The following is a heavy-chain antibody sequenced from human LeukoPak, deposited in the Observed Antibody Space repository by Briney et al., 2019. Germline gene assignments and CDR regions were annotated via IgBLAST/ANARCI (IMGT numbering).Heavy chain of an antibody. CDR1: GFTFSSYA. D-gene: IGHD5-24*01. V-gene: IGHV3-23*01. J-gene: IGHJ4*02. Sequence: GGSLRLSCAASGFTFSSYAMSWVRQAPGKGLEWVSAISGSGGSTYYADSVKGRFTISRDNSKNTLYLQMNSLRAEDTAVYYCAKNRGWLQLQYYFDYWGQGTLVTVSS. CDR3: AKNRGWLQLQYYFDY. CDR2: ISGSGGST.